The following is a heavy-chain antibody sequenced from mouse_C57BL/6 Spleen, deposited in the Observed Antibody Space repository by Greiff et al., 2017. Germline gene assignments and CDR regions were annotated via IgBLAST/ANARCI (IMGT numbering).Heavy chain of an antibody. CDR2: INPNNGGT. V-gene: IGHV1-26*01. Sequence: VQLQQSGPELVKPGASVKISCKASGYTFTDYYMNWVKQSHGKSLEWIGDINPNNGGTSYNQKFKGKATFTVDKSSSTAYMELRSLTSEDSAVYYCARPFYDGYSWFAYWGQGTLVTVSA. CDR3: ARPFYDGYSWFAY. CDR1: GYTFTDYY. D-gene: IGHD2-3*01. J-gene: IGHJ3*01.